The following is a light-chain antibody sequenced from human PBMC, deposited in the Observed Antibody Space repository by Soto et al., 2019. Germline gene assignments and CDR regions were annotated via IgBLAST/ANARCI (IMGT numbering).Light chain of an antibody. CDR2: KTS. J-gene: IGKJ1*01. Sequence: DIQLTQSPSTLSASVGDRVTITCRASQSISSWLAWYQQKPGKAPKFLIYKTSNLESGVPSRFSGSGSGTEFTLTISSLQPDDFATYYYCWTFGQGTEVEIK. CDR3: CWT. CDR1: QSISSW. V-gene: IGKV1-5*03.